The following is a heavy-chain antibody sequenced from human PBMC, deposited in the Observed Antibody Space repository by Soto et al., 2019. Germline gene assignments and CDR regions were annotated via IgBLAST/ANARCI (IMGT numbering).Heavy chain of an antibody. CDR2: ISINGGST. V-gene: IGHV3-64D*06. D-gene: IGHD3-22*01. J-gene: IGHJ4*02. Sequence: GGSLRLSCSASGFTFSSYAMQSVRQAPGKGLEYVSSISINGGSTHYADSVKGRFTISRDNSRNTQYLQMSSLRADDTAVYYCVKGEFYYDSSAYYPFDSWGQGT. CDR3: VKGEFYYDSSAYYPFDS. CDR1: GFTFSSYA.